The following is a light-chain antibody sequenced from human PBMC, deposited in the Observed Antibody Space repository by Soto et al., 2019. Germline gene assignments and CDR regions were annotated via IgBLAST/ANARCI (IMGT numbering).Light chain of an antibody. CDR2: DAS. J-gene: IGKJ2*01. CDR1: QSVSSY. V-gene: IGKV3-11*01. Sequence: EIVLTQSPATLSLSPGERATLSCRASQSVSSYLALYQQKPGQAPRLLIYDASNMATGIQARFSGSGSGTDFTLTISTLELEDFAVYSCQQGSNWPAVYTFGQGTKLEIK. CDR3: QQGSNWPAVYT.